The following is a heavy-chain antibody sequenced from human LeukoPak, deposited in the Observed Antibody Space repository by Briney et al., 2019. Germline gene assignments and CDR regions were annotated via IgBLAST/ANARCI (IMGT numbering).Heavy chain of an antibody. CDR1: GFTFSSYS. CDR3: ARDQASVVVRAFDI. Sequence: GGSLRLSCAASGFTFSSYSMNWVRQAPGKGLEWVSSISSSSSYIYYADSVKGRFTISRDNAKNSLYLQMNSLRAEDTAVYYCARDQASVVVRAFDIWGQGTMVTGSS. V-gene: IGHV3-21*01. CDR2: ISSSSSYI. D-gene: IGHD2-15*01. J-gene: IGHJ3*02.